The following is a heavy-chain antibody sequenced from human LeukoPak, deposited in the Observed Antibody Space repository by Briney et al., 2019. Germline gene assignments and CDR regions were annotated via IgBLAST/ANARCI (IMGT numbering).Heavy chain of an antibody. CDR1: GFTFSSYA. CDR2: ISGSGGST. J-gene: IGHJ4*02. V-gene: IGHV3-23*01. CDR3: AKDKNVVATIPSFDY. Sequence: GGSLRLSCAASGFTFSSYAMSWVRQAPGKGLEWVSAISGSGGSTYYADSVKGRLTISRDNSKNTLYLQMNSLRAEDTAVYYCAKDKNVVATIPSFDYWGQGTLVTVSS. D-gene: IGHD5-12*01.